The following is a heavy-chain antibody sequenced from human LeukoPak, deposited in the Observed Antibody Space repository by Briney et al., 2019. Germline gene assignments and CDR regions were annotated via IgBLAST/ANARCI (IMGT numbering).Heavy chain of an antibody. CDR3: TKSSYRGAIAAAGVDY. CDR2: IF. D-gene: IGHD6-13*01. CDR1: GYSFTSNW. J-gene: IGHJ4*02. V-gene: IGHV5-51*01. Sequence: GESLKISCKASGYSFTSNWISWVRQMPGQGLEWMGIIFSPSFQGQVTISADKSISTAYLQWRSLKASDTAIYYCTKSSYRGAIAAAGVDYWGQGTLVTVSS.